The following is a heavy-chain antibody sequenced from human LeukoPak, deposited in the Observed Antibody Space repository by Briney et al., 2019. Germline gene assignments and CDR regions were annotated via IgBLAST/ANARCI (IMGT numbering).Heavy chain of an antibody. Sequence: SETLSLTCAVYGGSFSGYYWSWIRQPPGKGLEWIGEINHSGSTNYNPSLKCRVTISVDTSKNQFSLKLTSVTAADTAVYYCARKTVAGSSSVGGMDVWGQGTTVTVSS. CDR2: INHSGST. J-gene: IGHJ6*02. CDR1: GGSFSGYY. V-gene: IGHV4-34*01. D-gene: IGHD6-6*01. CDR3: ARKTVAGSSSVGGMDV.